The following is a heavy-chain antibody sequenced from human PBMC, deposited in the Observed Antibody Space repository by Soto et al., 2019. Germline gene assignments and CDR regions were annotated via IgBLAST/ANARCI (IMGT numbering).Heavy chain of an antibody. CDR3: ARSAYSSGWYYFDS. V-gene: IGHV3-74*01. CDR1: GFTFSSYS. D-gene: IGHD6-19*01. J-gene: IGHJ4*02. Sequence: GGSLRLSCAASGFTFSSYSMNWVRQAPGKGLVWVSRINSDGSSTSYADSVQGRFTISRDNAKNTLYLQMNSLRAEDTAVYYCARSAYSSGWYYFDSWGQGTPVTVSS. CDR2: INSDGSST.